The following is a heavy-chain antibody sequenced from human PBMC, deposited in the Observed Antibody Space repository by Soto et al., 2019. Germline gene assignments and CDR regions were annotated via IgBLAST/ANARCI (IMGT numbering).Heavy chain of an antibody. J-gene: IGHJ4*02. D-gene: IGHD1-1*01. CDR2: ISTHNSNA. V-gene: IGHV1-18*01. CDR1: GYIFTTYG. CDR3: ARGRYGDY. Sequence: QVHLVQSGAEVKKPGASVKVSCKASGYIFTTYGITWVRQAPGQGLEWMGWISTHNSNATYAQKLQGRVTVTRDTSTSTAYMELRNLGYDVTAVYYCARGRYGDYWGQGAVVPVSS.